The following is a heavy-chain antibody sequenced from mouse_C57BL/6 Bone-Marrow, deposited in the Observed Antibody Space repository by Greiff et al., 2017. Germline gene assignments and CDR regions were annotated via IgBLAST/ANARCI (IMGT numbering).Heavy chain of an antibody. V-gene: IGHV1-64*01. CDR2: IHPNSGST. D-gene: IGHD1-1*01. CDR3: ASGLRTRFAY. CDR1: GYTFTSYW. J-gene: IGHJ3*01. Sequence: QVQLQQPGAELVKPGASVKLSCTASGYTFTSYWMHWVKQRPGKGLEWIGMIHPNSGSTNYNEKFKSKSTLTVDKSSSTAYMQLSSLTSEDSAVYYCASGLRTRFAYWGQGTLVTVSA.